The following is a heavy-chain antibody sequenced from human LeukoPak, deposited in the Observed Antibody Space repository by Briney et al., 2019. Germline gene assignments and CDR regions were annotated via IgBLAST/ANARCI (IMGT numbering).Heavy chain of an antibody. J-gene: IGHJ4*02. D-gene: IGHD3-22*01. CDR2: IHYSGIT. CDR3: ARVGDSSGYYWVDY. Sequence: SETLSLTCTVSGASISPYYWSWIRQPPGKGLEWIGYIHYSGITDYNPSLKSRVTILKDTSKNHFSLKLSSATAADTAVYYCARVGDSSGYYWVDYWGQGTLVTVSS. CDR1: GASISPYY. V-gene: IGHV4-59*01.